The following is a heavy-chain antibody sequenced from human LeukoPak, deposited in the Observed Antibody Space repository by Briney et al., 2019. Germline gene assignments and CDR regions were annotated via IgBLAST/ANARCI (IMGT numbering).Heavy chain of an antibody. CDR1: GFTFSSYA. V-gene: IGHV3-23*01. Sequence: PGGSLRLSCAASGFTFSSYAMSWVRQAPGKGLEWVSAISGSGGSTYYADSVKGRFTISRDNVNNMLYLHMNSLRAEDTVVYYCASFGISWRSSYWGQGTLVTVSS. CDR2: ISGSGGST. D-gene: IGHD2-21*01. CDR3: ASFGISWRSSY. J-gene: IGHJ4*02.